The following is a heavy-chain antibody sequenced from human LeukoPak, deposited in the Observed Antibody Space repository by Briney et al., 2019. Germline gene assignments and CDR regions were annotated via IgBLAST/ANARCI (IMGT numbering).Heavy chain of an antibody. D-gene: IGHD1-26*01. Sequence: PSLPVSCKASGYTFTGYYLHWVRQAPGQGLEWMGWIYPKTGGTSYAQKFQGRVTMTRDTSISTAYMELIGLRSDDTAVYYCAGPWDQVGFDPWGQGTLVSVSS. V-gene: IGHV1-2*02. J-gene: IGHJ5*02. CDR1: GYTFTGYY. CDR2: IYPKTGGT. CDR3: AGPWDQVGFDP.